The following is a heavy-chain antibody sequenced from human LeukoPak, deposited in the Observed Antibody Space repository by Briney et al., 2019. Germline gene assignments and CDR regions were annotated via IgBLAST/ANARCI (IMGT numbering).Heavy chain of an antibody. CDR3: ARGGDRRGFDY. J-gene: IGHJ4*02. CDR2: NYDSGTT. D-gene: IGHD1-14*01. CDR1: GGSISNGGYY. Sequence: SQTLSLTCSVSGGSISNGGYYWSWIRQHPGQGLEWIGYNYDSGTTYYSPALQSRVTISVGTSDNKFSLKLRSLTAADTAVYYCARGGDRRGFDYWGQGTLVTVSS. V-gene: IGHV4-31*03.